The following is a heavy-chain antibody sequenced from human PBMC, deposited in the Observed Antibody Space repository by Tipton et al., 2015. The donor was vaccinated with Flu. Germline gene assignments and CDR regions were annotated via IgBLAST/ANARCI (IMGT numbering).Heavy chain of an antibody. CDR3: ARPNGNDADHYYGMDL. V-gene: IGHV1-2*02. D-gene: IGHD1-20*01. CDR1: GYTFTGYY. Sequence: QLVQSGAEVKKPGASVKVSCKASGYTFTGYYLHWVRQAPGQGLEWMGWINPNSGGTNYVQRFQGRVTMTRDTSINTAYLDLSRLRSDDTAVYYCARPNGNDADHYYGMDLWGQGTTVTVSS. CDR2: INPNSGGT. J-gene: IGHJ6*02.